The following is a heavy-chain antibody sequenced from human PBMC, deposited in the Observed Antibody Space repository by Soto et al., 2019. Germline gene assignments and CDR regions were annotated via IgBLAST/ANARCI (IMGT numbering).Heavy chain of an antibody. J-gene: IGHJ5*02. CDR2: ISHTGST. CDR3: ARAVAPYFGTWFDP. CDR1: GGSITSGNSYS. D-gene: IGHD3-10*01. V-gene: IGHV4-30-2*01. Sequence: KTXASLSLTCAVCGGSITSGNSYSWSWIRQPPGKGLEWIGSISHTGSTSYNPSLKSRLTMSVDKSKNQFSLRLSSVTAADMAVYYCARAVAPYFGTWFDPWGQGTLVTVSS.